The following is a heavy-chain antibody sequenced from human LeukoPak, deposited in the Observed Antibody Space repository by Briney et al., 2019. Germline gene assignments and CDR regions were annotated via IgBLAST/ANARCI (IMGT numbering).Heavy chain of an antibody. CDR1: GFTFSSSA. CDR3: ARDKCEGWFGELLGCRYYYYYMDV. J-gene: IGHJ6*03. V-gene: IGHV3-48*04. CDR2: ISGSGSTI. D-gene: IGHD3-10*01. Sequence: PGGSLRLSCAASGFTFSSSAMSWVRQAPGKGLEWVSYISGSGSTIYYADSVKGRFTISRDNAKNSLYLQMNSLRAEDTAVYYCARDKCEGWFGELLGCRYYYYYMDVWGQGTLVTVSS.